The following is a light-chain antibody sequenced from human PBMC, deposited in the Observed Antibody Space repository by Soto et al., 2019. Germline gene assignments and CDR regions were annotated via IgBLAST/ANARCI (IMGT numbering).Light chain of an antibody. Sequence: QSVLTQPPSASGTPGQRVIISCSGSSSNIGRDTVNWYRQFPGTAPKLLIYSNNQRPSGVPDRFLGSKSGTSSSLAISGLHPADDAGYYCAVWYDRLNGLWVFGGGTKLTVL. V-gene: IGLV1-44*01. CDR1: SSNIGRDT. CDR2: SNN. CDR3: AVWYDRLNGLWV. J-gene: IGLJ3*02.